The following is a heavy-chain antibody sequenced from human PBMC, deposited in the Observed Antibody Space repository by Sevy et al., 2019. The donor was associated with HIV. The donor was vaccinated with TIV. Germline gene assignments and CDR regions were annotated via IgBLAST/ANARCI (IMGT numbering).Heavy chain of an antibody. V-gene: IGHV3-48*01. D-gene: IGHD2-15*01. CDR2: ISSSRYTI. CDR3: ARSPRWYYFDY. CDR1: GFTFSSYS. J-gene: IGHJ4*02. Sequence: GGSLRLSCAASGFTFSSYSMNWVRQAPGKGLEWVSYISSSRYTIYYADSVTGRFTISRDKVKNSLYLQMNSLRAEDTAVYDCARSPRWYYFDYWGQGTLVTVSS.